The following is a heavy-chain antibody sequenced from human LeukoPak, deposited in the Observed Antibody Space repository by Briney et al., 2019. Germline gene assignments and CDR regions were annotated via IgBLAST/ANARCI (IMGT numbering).Heavy chain of an antibody. Sequence: LRLSCAASGFTFSNYAMHWVRQAPGKGLEWVAVVSYDGSNKYYADSVEGRFTVSRDNSKNTLYLQMNSLRAEDTAVFYCAKEIYGDPTGGRFQHWGQGTLVTVSS. J-gene: IGHJ1*01. CDR2: VSYDGSNK. CDR3: AKEIYGDPTGGRFQH. D-gene: IGHD4-17*01. V-gene: IGHV3-30*04. CDR1: GFTFSNYA.